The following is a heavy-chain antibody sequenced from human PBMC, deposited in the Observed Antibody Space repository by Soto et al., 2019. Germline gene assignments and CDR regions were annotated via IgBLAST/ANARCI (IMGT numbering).Heavy chain of an antibody. CDR1: GGPISIYY. J-gene: IGHJ3*01. CDR3: ASLNFDILTGYYAFDL. D-gene: IGHD3-9*01. V-gene: IGHV4-59*08. Sequence: PSEALSLTCTVSGGPISIYYWSWIRQPPGEGLEWIGYIYYSGSTNYNPSLKSRVTISVDTSKNQFSLKLSSVTAADTAIYYCASLNFDILTGYYAFDLWGQGTMVT. CDR2: IYYSGST.